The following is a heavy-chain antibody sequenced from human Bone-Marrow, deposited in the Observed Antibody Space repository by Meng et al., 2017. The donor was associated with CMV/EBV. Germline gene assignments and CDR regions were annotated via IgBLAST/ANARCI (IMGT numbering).Heavy chain of an antibody. Sequence: GESLKISFAASGFTFSSYSMNWVRQAPGKGLEWVSSISSSSSYIYYADSVKGRFTISRDNAKNSLYLQMNSLRAEDTAVYYCAREGDRITIFGVAPFTYGMDVWGQGATVTVYS. CDR1: GFTFSSYS. J-gene: IGHJ6*02. V-gene: IGHV3-21*01. CDR3: AREGDRITIFGVAPFTYGMDV. D-gene: IGHD3-3*01. CDR2: ISSSSSYI.